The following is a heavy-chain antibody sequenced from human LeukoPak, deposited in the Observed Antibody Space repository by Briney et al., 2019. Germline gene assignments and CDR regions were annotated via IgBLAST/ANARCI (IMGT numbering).Heavy chain of an antibody. J-gene: IGHJ4*02. CDR1: GFTVSSNY. CDR2: ISGSGGST. V-gene: IGHV3-23*01. Sequence: PGGSLRLSCAASGFTVSSNYMSWVRQAPGKGLEWVSAISGSGGSTYYADSVKGRFTISRDNSKNTLYLQMNSLRAEDTAVYYCAKDQNYGDPYYFDYWGQGTLVTVSS. CDR3: AKDQNYGDPYYFDY. D-gene: IGHD4-17*01.